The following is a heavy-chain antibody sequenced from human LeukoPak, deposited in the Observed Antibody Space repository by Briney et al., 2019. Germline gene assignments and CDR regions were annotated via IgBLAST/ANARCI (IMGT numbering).Heavy chain of an antibody. J-gene: IGHJ3*02. D-gene: IGHD4-23*01. CDR1: GYTFTDYY. CDR3: ATGEMTTVVTGRAFDI. CDR2: VDPEDGET. V-gene: IGHV1-69-2*01. Sequence: ASVKISCKASGYTFTDYYMHWVQQAPGKGLEWMGRVDPEDGETIYAEKFQGRVTITADTSTDTAYMELSSLRSEDTAVYYCATGEMTTVVTGRAFDISGQGTMVTVSS.